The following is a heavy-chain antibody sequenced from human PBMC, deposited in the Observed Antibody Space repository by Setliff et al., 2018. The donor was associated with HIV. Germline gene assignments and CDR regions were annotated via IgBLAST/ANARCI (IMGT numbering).Heavy chain of an antibody. CDR2: VHAGNSNT. CDR3: ATFYSTGWYNP. D-gene: IGHD6-19*01. Sequence: SVKVSCKASGYTFTTYFIHWVRQAPGQRLEWMGWVHAGNSNTKYSQKFQGRVTFTRDTSAHTAYMELSSLTSEDTAVYYCATFYSTGWYNPWGQGTLVTVSS. V-gene: IGHV1-3*01. CDR1: GYTFTTYF. J-gene: IGHJ5*02.